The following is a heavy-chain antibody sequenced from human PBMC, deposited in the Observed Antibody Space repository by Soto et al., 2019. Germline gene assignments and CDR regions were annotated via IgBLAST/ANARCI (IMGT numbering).Heavy chain of an antibody. J-gene: IGHJ4*02. CDR3: ASSFHRRYFDY. V-gene: IGHV4-4*07. CDR2: IYTSGST. CDR1: GCSIRSYY. Sequence: TLSLTCTVSGCSIRSYYWSWIRPPAGKGLEWIGRIYTSGSTNYNPSLKSRVTMSVDTSKNQFSLKLSSVTAADTAVYYCASSFHRRYFDYWGQGTLVTVSS.